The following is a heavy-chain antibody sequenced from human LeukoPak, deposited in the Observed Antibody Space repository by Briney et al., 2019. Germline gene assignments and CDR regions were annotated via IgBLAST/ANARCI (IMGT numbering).Heavy chain of an antibody. CDR1: GFTVSSNY. CDR3: AREGSRTVYYYYYYMDV. D-gene: IGHD4-11*01. V-gene: IGHV3-66*02. Sequence: PGGSLRLSCAASGFTVSSNYMSWVRQAPGKGLEGVAVIYSGGSTYYADYVKGRFTISRDNSKNTLYLQMNSLRAEDTAVYYCAREGSRTVYYYYYYMDVWGKGTTVTVSS. J-gene: IGHJ6*03. CDR2: IYSGGST.